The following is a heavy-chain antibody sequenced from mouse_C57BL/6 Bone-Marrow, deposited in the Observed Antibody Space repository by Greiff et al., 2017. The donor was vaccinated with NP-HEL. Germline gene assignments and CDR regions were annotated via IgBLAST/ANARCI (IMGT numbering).Heavy chain of an antibody. D-gene: IGHD1-1*01. J-gene: IGHJ3*01. Sequence: QVQLQQPGAELVKPGASVKLSCKASGYTFTSYWMQWVKQRPGQGLEWIGEIDPSDSYTNYNQKFKGKATLTVDTSSSTAYMQLSSLTSEDSAVYYCARLGSTTDRGGFAYWGQGTLVTVSA. V-gene: IGHV1-50*01. CDR2: IDPSDSYT. CDR1: GYTFTSYW. CDR3: ARLGSTTDRGGFAY.